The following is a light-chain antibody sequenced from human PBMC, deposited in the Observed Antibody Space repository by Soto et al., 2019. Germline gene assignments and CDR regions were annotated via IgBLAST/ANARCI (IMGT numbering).Light chain of an antibody. CDR3: NSYTSSSTPYV. J-gene: IGLJ1*01. Sequence: QSALTQPASVSGSPGQSITISCAGTSSDVGGYTYVSWYQQHPGKAPKLMIYDVSNRPSGVSNRFSGSKSGNTASLTISGLQAEDEADYYCNSYTSSSTPYVFGGGTKVTVL. CDR1: SSDVGGYTY. V-gene: IGLV2-14*01. CDR2: DVS.